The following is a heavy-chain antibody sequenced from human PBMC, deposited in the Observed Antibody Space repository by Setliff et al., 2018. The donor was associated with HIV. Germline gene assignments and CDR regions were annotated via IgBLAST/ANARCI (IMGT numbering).Heavy chain of an antibody. CDR3: ARDLSYDYDRSSDTFDY. D-gene: IGHD3-22*01. J-gene: IGHJ4*02. CDR2: ISGSDGTST. Sequence: GGSLRLSCAASGFTVSSNYMSWVRQAPGKGLEWVSSISGSDGTSTTYADSVKGRFTISRDNAKNTLYLQMNSLRAEDTAVYYCARDLSYDYDRSSDTFDYWGQGTLVTVSS. CDR1: GFTVSSNY. V-gene: IGHV3-74*03.